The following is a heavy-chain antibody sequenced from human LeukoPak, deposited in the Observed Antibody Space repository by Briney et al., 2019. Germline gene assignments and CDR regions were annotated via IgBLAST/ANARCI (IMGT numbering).Heavy chain of an antibody. D-gene: IGHD6-19*01. CDR1: GDSISNYY. CDR2: IYYSGST. Sequence: SETLSLTCTVSGDSISNYYWSWIRQRPGKGQEWIGYIYYSGSTNNNLYLKSRVTVSVHTSKNQFSLKLTSVTIADTAVYYCARGMGASTAVAGTFDCWGQGTLVTVSS. V-gene: IGHV4-59*01. J-gene: IGHJ4*02. CDR3: ARGMGASTAVAGTFDC.